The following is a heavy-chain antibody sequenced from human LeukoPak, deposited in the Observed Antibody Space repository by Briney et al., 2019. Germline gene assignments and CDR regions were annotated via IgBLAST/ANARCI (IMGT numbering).Heavy chain of an antibody. J-gene: IGHJ4*02. CDR2: IYYTGGT. V-gene: IGHV4-59*08. CDR1: GGSISPHY. D-gene: IGHD3-16*01. CDR3: ARFSGYDDTGHHYLDN. Sequence: SETLSLTCTVSGGSISPHYWSWIRQPPEKGLEWIGYIYYTGGTNYSPSLKGRVTISVDTSTNQCSLKLSSVTAADTAVYYCARFSGYDDTGHHYLDNWGQGTLVTVSS.